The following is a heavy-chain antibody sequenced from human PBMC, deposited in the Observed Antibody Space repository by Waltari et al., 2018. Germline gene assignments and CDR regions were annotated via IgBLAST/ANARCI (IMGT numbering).Heavy chain of an antibody. V-gene: IGHV4-34*01. D-gene: IGHD3-10*01. CDR2: INHSGST. Sequence: QVQLQQWGAGLLKPSETLSLTCAVYGGSFSGYYWSWFRQPPGKGLEWIGEINHSGSTNYNPSLKSRVTISVATSKNQFSLKLSSVTAADTAVYYCARGILHPLWTRGRFDYWGQGTLVTVSS. J-gene: IGHJ4*02. CDR3: ARGILHPLWTRGRFDY. CDR1: GGSFSGYY.